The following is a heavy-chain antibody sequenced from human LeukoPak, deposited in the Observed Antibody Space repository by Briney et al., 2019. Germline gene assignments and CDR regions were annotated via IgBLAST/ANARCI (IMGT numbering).Heavy chain of an antibody. J-gene: IGHJ4*02. CDR2: VSWNSGII. CDR3: ARGKEPVAGSLSHFDY. CDR1: GFTFDDYA. V-gene: IGHV3-9*01. Sequence: GGSLRLSCAASGFTFDDYAMHWVRQAPGKGLEWVSSVSWNSGIIAYADSVKGRFTISRDNAKNSLYLQMNSLRAEDTAVYYCARGKEPVAGSLSHFDYWGQGTLVTVFS. D-gene: IGHD6-19*01.